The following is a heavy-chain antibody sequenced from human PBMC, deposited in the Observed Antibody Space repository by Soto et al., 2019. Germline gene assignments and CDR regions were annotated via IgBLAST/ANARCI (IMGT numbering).Heavy chain of an antibody. V-gene: IGHV1-46*01. Sequence: QVQLVQSGAEVKKPGASVKVSCKASGYTFTSYYMHWVRQAPGQGLEWMGIINPSGGSTSYAQKFPGRVTMTRDTSTSTVYMELSSLRSEDTAVYYCARDRYCSSTSCPNWSDPWGQGTLVTVSS. D-gene: IGHD2-2*01. J-gene: IGHJ5*02. CDR2: INPSGGST. CDR3: ARDRYCSSTSCPNWSDP. CDR1: GYTFTSYY.